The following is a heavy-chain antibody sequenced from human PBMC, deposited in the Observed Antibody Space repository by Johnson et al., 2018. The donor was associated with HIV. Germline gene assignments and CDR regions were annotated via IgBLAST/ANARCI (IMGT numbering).Heavy chain of an antibody. Sequence: QVQLVESGGGVVQPGKSLRLSCAASGFTFSGYGMHWVRQAPGKGLEWVAVISYDGNNKYYADSVKGRFTISRDNSKNTLYLQINSLRAEDTAVYYCANLGDYRGINGFDIWGQGTMVTVSS. CDR2: ISYDGNNK. D-gene: IGHD4-11*01. V-gene: IGHV3-30*18. J-gene: IGHJ3*02. CDR3: ANLGDYRGINGFDI. CDR1: GFTFSGYG.